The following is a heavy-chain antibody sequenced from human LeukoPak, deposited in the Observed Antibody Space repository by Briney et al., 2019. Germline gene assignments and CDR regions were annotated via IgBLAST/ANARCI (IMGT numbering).Heavy chain of an antibody. CDR1: GGSISSYY. V-gene: IGHV4-59*12. CDR3: ARLNYYGSGSYLDVNWFDP. Sequence: SETLSLTCTVSGGSISSYYWSWIRQPPGKGLEWIGYIYYSGSTNYNPSLKSRVTISVDTSKNQFSLKLSSVTAADTAMYYCARLNYYGSGSYLDVNWFDPWGQGTLVTVSS. J-gene: IGHJ5*02. D-gene: IGHD3-10*01. CDR2: IYYSGST.